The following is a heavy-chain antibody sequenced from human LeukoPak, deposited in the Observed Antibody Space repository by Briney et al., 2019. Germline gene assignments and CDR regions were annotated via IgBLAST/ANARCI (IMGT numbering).Heavy chain of an antibody. Sequence: GGSLRLSCAASGFTFSSSDMHWVRQAPGKGLEWVAFIRYDGNNKYYADSVKGRFTISRDNAKNSLYLQMNSLRAEDTAVYYCARGGSSSWYNWFDPWGQGTLVTVSS. CDR3: ARGGSSSWYNWFDP. V-gene: IGHV3-30*02. CDR1: GFTFSSSD. CDR2: IRYDGNNK. J-gene: IGHJ5*02. D-gene: IGHD6-13*01.